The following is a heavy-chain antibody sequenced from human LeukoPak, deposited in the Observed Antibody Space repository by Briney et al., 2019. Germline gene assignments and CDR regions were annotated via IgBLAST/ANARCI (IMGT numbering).Heavy chain of an antibody. CDR2: ISDSGRTT. V-gene: IGHV3-48*04. CDR1: GLSVSNSY. D-gene: IGHD3-3*01. J-gene: IGHJ4*02. Sequence: GGSLRLSCAASGLSVSNSYMNWVRQAPGKGLEWVSYISDSGRTTFYADSVKGRFTISRDNAKNSLYLQMSSLRVEDTAVYYCASWAGNTQSDSWSGPFDYWGQGTLVTVSS. CDR3: ASWAGNTQSDSWSGPFDY.